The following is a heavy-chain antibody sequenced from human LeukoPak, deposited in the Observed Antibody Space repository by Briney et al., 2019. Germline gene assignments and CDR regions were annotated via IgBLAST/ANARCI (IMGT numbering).Heavy chain of an antibody. CDR2: ISGSSSYM. Sequence: PGGSLRLSCAASGFTFSGYSMNWVRQAPGKGLEWVSSISGSSSYMYYADSVKGRFTISRDNAKNSLYLQMNSLRADDTAVYFCASGYKSGWYPFDYWGQGTLVTVSS. V-gene: IGHV3-21*01. CDR3: ASGYKSGWYPFDY. J-gene: IGHJ4*02. CDR1: GFTFSGYS. D-gene: IGHD6-19*01.